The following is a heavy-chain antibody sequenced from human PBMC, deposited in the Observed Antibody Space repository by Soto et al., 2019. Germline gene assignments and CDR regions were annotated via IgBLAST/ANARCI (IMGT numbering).Heavy chain of an antibody. Sequence: SETLSLTCTVSSGSISGYYWSWIRQPPGKGLEWIGSIYSSGTTYYDPSLKSRVNMSVDTSKIQFSLNLSSVTAADTAVYYCARQASYDFWDGRFYYNYYMDVWGKGTPVTVSS. V-gene: IGHV4-59*08. CDR1: SGSISGYY. CDR2: IYSSGTT. J-gene: IGHJ6*03. CDR3: ARQASYDFWDGRFYYNYYMDV. D-gene: IGHD3-3*01.